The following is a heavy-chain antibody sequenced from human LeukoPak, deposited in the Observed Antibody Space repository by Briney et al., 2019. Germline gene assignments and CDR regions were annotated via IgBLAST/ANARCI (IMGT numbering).Heavy chain of an antibody. CDR1: GFTFSSYA. V-gene: IGHV3-23*01. Sequence: PGGSLRLSCAASGFTFSSYAMSWVRQAPGKGLEWVSAISGSGGSTYYADSVKGRFTISRDNSKNTLYLQMNSLRAEDTAVYYCAKAYGSGSLTPRKFDYWGQGTLVTVSS. CDR3: AKAYGSGSLTPRKFDY. J-gene: IGHJ4*02. CDR2: ISGSGGST. D-gene: IGHD3-10*01.